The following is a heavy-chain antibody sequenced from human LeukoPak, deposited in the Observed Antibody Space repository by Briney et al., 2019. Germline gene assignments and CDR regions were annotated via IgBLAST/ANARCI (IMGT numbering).Heavy chain of an antibody. Sequence: ASVKVSCKASGYTFTGYYMHWVRQAPGQGLEWMVWINPNSGGTNYAQKFQGRVTMTRDTSISTDYMELSRLRSDDTAVYYCARDLPGGSEGWGQGTLVTVSS. CDR2: INPNSGGT. J-gene: IGHJ4*02. D-gene: IGHD4-23*01. V-gene: IGHV1-2*02. CDR1: GYTFTGYY. CDR3: ARDLPGGSEG.